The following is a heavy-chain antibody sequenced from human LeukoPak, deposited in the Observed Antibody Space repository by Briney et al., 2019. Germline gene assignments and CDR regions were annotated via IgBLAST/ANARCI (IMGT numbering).Heavy chain of an antibody. CDR3: ARCSGSWGAFDI. Sequence: SETLSLTCTVSGGSISSYYWSWIRQPPGKGLEWIGYIYYSGSTNYNPSLKSRVTISVDTSKNQFSLKLSSVTAADTAVYYCARCSGSWGAFDIWGQGTMVTVSS. CDR1: GGSISSYY. V-gene: IGHV4-59*01. D-gene: IGHD1-26*01. CDR2: IYYSGST. J-gene: IGHJ3*02.